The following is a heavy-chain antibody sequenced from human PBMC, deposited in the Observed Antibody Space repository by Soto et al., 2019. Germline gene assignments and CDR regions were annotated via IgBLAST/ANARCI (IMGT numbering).Heavy chain of an antibody. D-gene: IGHD6-19*01. J-gene: IGHJ4*02. Sequence: SETLSLTCTVSGGSTSSYYWSWIRQPPGKGLEWIAYIHNSGRTDSNPSLKSRVTISLDTSKNQFSLMLNSLTAADTAVYYCARHGSSGWYYFGNWGQGTLVTSPQ. CDR3: ARHGSSGWYYFGN. CDR2: IHNSGRT. CDR1: GGSTSSYY. V-gene: IGHV4-59*08.